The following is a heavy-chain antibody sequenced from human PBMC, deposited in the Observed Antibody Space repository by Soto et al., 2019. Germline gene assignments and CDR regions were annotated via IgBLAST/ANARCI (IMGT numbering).Heavy chain of an antibody. CDR1: GYTFTSYY. Sequence: ASVKVSCKASGYTFTSYYMHWVRQAPGQGLEWMGIINPSGGSTSYAQKFQGRVTMTRDTSTSTVYMELSSLRSEDTAVYYCARDRRRDYDFLGGMDVWGQGTTVTVSS. CDR3: ARDRRRDYDFLGGMDV. J-gene: IGHJ6*02. CDR2: INPSGGST. V-gene: IGHV1-46*01. D-gene: IGHD3-3*01.